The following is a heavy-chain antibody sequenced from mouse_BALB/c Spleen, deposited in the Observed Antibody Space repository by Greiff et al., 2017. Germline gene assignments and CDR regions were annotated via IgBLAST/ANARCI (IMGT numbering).Heavy chain of an antibody. Sequence: VQLQESGPGLVAPSQSLSITCTVSGFSLTSYGVHWVRQPPGKGLEWLGVIWAGGSTNYNSALMSRLSISKDNSKSQVFLKMNSLQTDDTAMYYCARGRYDYGYAMDYWGQGTSVTVSS. D-gene: IGHD2-4*01. CDR2: IWAGGST. J-gene: IGHJ4*01. V-gene: IGHV2-9*02. CDR1: GFSLTSYG. CDR3: ARGRYDYGYAMDY.